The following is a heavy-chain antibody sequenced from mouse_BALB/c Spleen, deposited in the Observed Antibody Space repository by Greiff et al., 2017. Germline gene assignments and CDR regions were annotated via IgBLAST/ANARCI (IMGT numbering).Heavy chain of an antibody. J-gene: IGHJ4*01. CDR2: ISSGSSTI. V-gene: IGHV5-17*02. CDR3: AGGEGAMDY. Sequence: EVQLVESGGGLVQPGGSRKLSCAASGFTFSSFGMHWVRQAPEKGLEWVAYISSGSSTIYYAYTVKGRFAISRDNPKNTLFLQMTSLRSEDTAMYYCAGGEGAMDYWGQGTSVTVSS. CDR1: GFTFSSFG.